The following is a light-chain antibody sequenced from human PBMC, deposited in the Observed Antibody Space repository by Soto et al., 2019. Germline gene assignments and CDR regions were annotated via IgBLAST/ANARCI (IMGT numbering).Light chain of an antibody. CDR1: QSVSSN. CDR3: QQYNNWPTWT. J-gene: IGKJ1*01. CDR2: GAS. V-gene: IGKV3-15*01. Sequence: EIVITQSPATLSVSPGERATLSCRASQSVSSNLAWYQRKPGQAPRLLIYGASTRANGIPARFSGSGSGTELTLTISSLQSEDFAVYYCQQYNNWPTWTFGQGTKVDIK.